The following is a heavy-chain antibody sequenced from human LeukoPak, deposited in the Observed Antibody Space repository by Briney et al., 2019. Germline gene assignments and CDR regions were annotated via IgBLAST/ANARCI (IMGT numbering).Heavy chain of an antibody. Sequence: ASVKVSCKASGYTFTSYDINWVRQATGQGREWMGWMNPNSGNTGYAQKFQGRVTMTRNTSISTAYRELSSLRSEDTAGDYCAKGSGFEDIVVVPTAPYYYGMDVWGQGTTVTVSS. CDR3: AKGSGFEDIVVVPTAPYYYGMDV. CDR1: GYTFTSYD. D-gene: IGHD2-2*01. CDR2: MNPNSGNT. J-gene: IGHJ6*02. V-gene: IGHV1-8*01.